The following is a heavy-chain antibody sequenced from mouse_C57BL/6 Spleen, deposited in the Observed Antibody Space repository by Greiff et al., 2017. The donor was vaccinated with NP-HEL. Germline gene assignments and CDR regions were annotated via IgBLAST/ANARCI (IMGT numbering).Heavy chain of an antibody. D-gene: IGHD2-5*01. CDR2: INPSNGGT. V-gene: IGHV1-53*01. CDR1: GYTFTSYW. J-gene: IGHJ4*01. CDR3: AREGYSNYRDYAMDY. Sequence: QVQLKQPGTELVKPGASVKLSCKASGYTFTSYWMHWVKQRPGQGLEWIGNINPSNGGTNYNEKFKSKATLTVDKSSSTAYMQLSSLTSEDSAVYYCAREGYSNYRDYAMDYWGQGTSVTVSS.